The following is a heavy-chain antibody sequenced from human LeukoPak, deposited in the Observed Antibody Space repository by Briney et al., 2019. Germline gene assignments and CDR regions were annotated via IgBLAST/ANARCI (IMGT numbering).Heavy chain of an antibody. CDR2: IWYGGSNK. D-gene: IGHD5-18*01. CDR3: ARYSAIPGPEGYYLVMDV. J-gene: IGHJ6*02. CDR1: GFTFSIYG. Sequence: GGPLRLSCAASGFTFSIYGMHWVREAPDKGLEWVAVIWYGGSNKYYADSVKGRFNISRDNYKNTLYLQMNSRRAEDTAVYYCARYSAIPGPEGYYLVMDVWGQGTTVTVSS. V-gene: IGHV3-33*01.